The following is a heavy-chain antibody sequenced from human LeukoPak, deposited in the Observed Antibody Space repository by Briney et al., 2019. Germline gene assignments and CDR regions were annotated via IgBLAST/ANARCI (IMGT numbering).Heavy chain of an antibody. Sequence: VGSLRLSCAASAFTFSRYGMHWVRQAPGKGLEWVAFIRYDGSNKYYADSVKGRFTISRDNSKNTLYLQMNSLRAEDTAVYYCARAPQSSSWYRRGWFDPWGQGTLVTVSS. CDR1: AFTFSRYG. CDR2: IRYDGSNK. CDR3: ARAPQSSSWYRRGWFDP. D-gene: IGHD6-13*01. J-gene: IGHJ5*02. V-gene: IGHV3-30*02.